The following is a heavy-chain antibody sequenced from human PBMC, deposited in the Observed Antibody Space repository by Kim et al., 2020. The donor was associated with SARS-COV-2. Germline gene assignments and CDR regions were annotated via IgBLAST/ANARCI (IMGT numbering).Heavy chain of an antibody. CDR3: ARGVSSAWTLTARSDP. CDR2: VAHRGTT. D-gene: IGHD3-22*01. CDR1: PAPSRSSRR. Sequence: SETLSLTSASDPAPSRSSRRPGWVRHPPGTGLAWIGEVAHRGTTSYNLSLKTRVSILVDKSKNQSSLRLTSVSAADPAVYSCARGVSSAWTLTARSDP. V-gene: IGHV4-4*02. J-gene: IGHJ5*02.